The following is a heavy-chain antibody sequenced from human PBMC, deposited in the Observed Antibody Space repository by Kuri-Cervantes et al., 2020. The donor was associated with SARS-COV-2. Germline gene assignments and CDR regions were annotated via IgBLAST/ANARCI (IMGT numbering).Heavy chain of an antibody. D-gene: IGHD3-3*01. CDR2: ISGSGSTI. CDR1: GFTFSSYA. V-gene: IGHV3-48*04. CDR3: ASVDFWSGYYLDY. Sequence: GGSLRLSCAASGFTFSSYAMSWVRQAPGKGLEWVSAISGSGSTIYYADSVKGRFTISRDNAKNSLYLQMNSLRAEDTAVYYCASVDFWSGYYLDYWGQGTLVTVSS. J-gene: IGHJ4*02.